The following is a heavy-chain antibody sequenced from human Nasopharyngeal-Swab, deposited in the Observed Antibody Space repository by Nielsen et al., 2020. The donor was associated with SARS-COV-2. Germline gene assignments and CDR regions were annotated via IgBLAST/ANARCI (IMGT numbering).Heavy chain of an antibody. Sequence: GESLKISCAASGFTFSSYGMHWVRQAPGKGLEWVAVIWYDGSNKYYADSVKGRFTISRDNSKTTLYLHMNSLRAEDTAVYYCARDLLGFDSSGLPGYWGQGTLVTVSS. CDR1: GFTFSSYG. CDR2: IWYDGSNK. V-gene: IGHV3-33*01. J-gene: IGHJ4*02. CDR3: ARDLLGFDSSGLPGY. D-gene: IGHD3-22*01.